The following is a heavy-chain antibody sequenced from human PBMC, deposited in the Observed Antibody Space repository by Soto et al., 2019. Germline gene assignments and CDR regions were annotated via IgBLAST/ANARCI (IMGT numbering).Heavy chain of an antibody. CDR3: ARSLSEGAFDI. CDR1: GGSCSGYY. V-gene: IGHV4-34*01. J-gene: IGHJ3*02. Sequence: SETLSLTCAVYGGSCSGYYWSWIRQPPGKGLEWIGEINHSGSTNYNPSLKSRVTISVDTSKNQFSLKLSSVTAADTAVYYCARSLSEGAFDIWGQGTMVTVSS. CDR2: INHSGST.